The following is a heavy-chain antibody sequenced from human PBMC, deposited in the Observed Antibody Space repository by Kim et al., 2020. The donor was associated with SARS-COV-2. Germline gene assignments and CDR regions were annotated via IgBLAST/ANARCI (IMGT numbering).Heavy chain of an antibody. CDR3: AKDYYDY. J-gene: IGHJ4*02. CDR1: GFTFSSHD. D-gene: IGHD3-22*01. Sequence: GGSLRLSCAASGFTFSSHDIHWVRQTPGKGLEWVAVISYDGSRDYYADSVKGRFTISRDNPKNTLYLQMDSLRVEDTALYYCAKDYYDYWGQGTPVTVTS. CDR2: ISYDGSRD. V-gene: IGHV3-30*18.